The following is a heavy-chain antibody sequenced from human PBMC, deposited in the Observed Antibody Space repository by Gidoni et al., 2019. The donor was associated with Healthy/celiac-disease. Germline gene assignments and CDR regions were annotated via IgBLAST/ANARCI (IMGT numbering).Heavy chain of an antibody. D-gene: IGHD2-8*02. CDR3: ASLGYCTGGVCPGGGYYYYGMDV. V-gene: IGHV1-69*01. Sequence: QVQLVQSGAEVKKPGSSVKFSCKASGGTFSSYAIRWVRQAPGPGLAWMGGIIPIFGTANYAQKFQGRVTITADESTSTAYMELSSLRSEDTAVYYCASLGYCTGGVCPGGGYYYYGMDVWGQGTTVTVSS. CDR2: IIPIFGTA. J-gene: IGHJ6*02. CDR1: GGTFSSYA.